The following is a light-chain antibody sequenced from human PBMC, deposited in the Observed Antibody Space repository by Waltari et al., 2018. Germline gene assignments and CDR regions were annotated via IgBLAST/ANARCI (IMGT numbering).Light chain of an antibody. CDR1: QSVSRA. Sequence: EIVLTQSPGTLSLSLGERATVSCRASQSVSRALAWDQQKPGQAPRLLIYGASTRATGIPDRFSGSGSGTDFSLTISRLEPDDFAVYYCQHYLRLPVTFGQGTTVDI. CDR2: GAS. CDR3: QHYLRLPVT. J-gene: IGKJ1*01. V-gene: IGKV3-20*01.